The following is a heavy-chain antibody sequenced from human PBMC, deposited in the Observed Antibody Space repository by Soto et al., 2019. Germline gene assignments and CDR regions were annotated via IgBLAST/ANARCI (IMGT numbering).Heavy chain of an antibody. CDR2: INHSGTT. J-gene: IGHJ5*02. CDR1: GGSFSNYY. CDR3: ARVDSGTYRGWFDP. Sequence: QVQLQQWGAGLLKPSETLSLTCAVYGGSFSNYYWSWIRKPPGKGLEWIGEINHSGTTNYNPSLKSRVTISVDMSRNQFSLKLSSVTAADTAVYYCARVDSGTYRGWFDPWGQGTLVTVSS. D-gene: IGHD1-26*01. V-gene: IGHV4-34*01.